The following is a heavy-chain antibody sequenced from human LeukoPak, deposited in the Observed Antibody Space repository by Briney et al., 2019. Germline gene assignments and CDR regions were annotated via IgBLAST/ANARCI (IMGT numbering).Heavy chain of an antibody. CDR3: AGIRDGYNTFDY. CDR1: GYTFTRYC. V-gene: IGHV1-46*01. CDR2: INPSGGST. D-gene: IGHD5-24*01. Sequence: ASVKVSCKASGYTFTRYCMHWVRQAPGQGLEWMGIINPSGGSTSYAQKFQGRVTMTRDTSTSTVYMELSSLRSEDTAVYSCAGIRDGYNTFDYWGQGTLVTVSS. J-gene: IGHJ4*02.